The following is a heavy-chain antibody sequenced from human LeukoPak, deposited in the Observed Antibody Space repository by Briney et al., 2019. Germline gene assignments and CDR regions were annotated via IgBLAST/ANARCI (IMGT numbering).Heavy chain of an antibody. CDR3: AKDGTGTYVGAYFDY. CDR2: IWYDGSNK. CDR1: GFTFSSYG. J-gene: IGHJ4*02. V-gene: IGHV3-33*06. D-gene: IGHD1-7*01. Sequence: GGSLRLSCAASGFTFSSYGMHWVRQAPGKGLEWVAVIWYDGSNKYYADSVKGRFTISRDNSKNTLYLQMNSLRAEDTAVYYCAKDGTGTYVGAYFDYWGQGTLVTVSS.